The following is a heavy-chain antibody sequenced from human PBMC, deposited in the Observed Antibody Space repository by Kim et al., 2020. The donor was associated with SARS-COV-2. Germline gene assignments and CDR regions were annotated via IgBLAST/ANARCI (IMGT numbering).Heavy chain of an antibody. CDR2: IKQDGSEK. J-gene: IGHJ4*02. Sequence: GGSLRLSCAASGITFSTFWLTWVRQAPGKGLEWVANIKQDGSEKYYVDSVKGRFTISRDNAKNSLYLQMNSLRAEDTAVYYCAGVGSSSWYFDYWGQGT. V-gene: IGHV3-7*04. D-gene: IGHD6-13*01. CDR1: GITFSTFW. CDR3: AGVGSSSWYFDY.